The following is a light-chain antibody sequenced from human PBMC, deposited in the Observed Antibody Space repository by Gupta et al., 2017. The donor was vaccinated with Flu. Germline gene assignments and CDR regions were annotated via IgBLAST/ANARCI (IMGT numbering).Light chain of an antibody. CDR3: QEWDSSTEV. CDR2: KDS. Sequence: SYEPTQPPSPPVSPGQTPSITCSGYKLGDKSACWHQQKPGQSPVLVIYKDSKRPEGTPGRFSGSNSRTTATLTSSGTEAMDEADYCGQEWDSSTEVFGGGTKLTVL. CDR1: KLGDKS. V-gene: IGLV3-1*01. J-gene: IGLJ2*01.